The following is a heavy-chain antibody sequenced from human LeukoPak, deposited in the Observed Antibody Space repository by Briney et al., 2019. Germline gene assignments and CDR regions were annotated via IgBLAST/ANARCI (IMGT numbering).Heavy chain of an antibody. D-gene: IGHD2-2*01. CDR2: ISGSGGST. Sequence: GGFLRLSCAASGFTFSSYAMSWVRQAPGKGLEWVSAISGSGGSTYYADSVKGRFTISRDNSKNTLYLQMNSLRAEDTAVYYCAKDVGYCSSTSCNNWFDPWGQGTLVTVSS. J-gene: IGHJ5*02. V-gene: IGHV3-23*01. CDR1: GFTFSSYA. CDR3: AKDVGYCSSTSCNNWFDP.